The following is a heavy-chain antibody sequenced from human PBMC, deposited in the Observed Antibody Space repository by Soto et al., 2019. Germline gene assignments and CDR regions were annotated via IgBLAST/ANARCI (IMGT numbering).Heavy chain of an antibody. D-gene: IGHD3-16*01. Sequence: QVQLVESGGGVVQPGRSLRLSCAASGFTFSNYGMHWVRQAPGKGLEWVAVIWYDGTEKYYVDSEKGRFTISRDNSKNTLYLQMNSLRAEDTAVYYCATADYGDYGMDVWGQGTMVTVSS. V-gene: IGHV3-33*03. CDR2: IWYDGTEK. CDR1: GFTFSNYG. CDR3: ATADYGDYGMDV. J-gene: IGHJ6*02.